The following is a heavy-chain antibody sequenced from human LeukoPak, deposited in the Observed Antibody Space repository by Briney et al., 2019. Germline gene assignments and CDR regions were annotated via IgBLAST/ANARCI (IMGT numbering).Heavy chain of an antibody. D-gene: IGHD2-2*01. J-gene: IGHJ5*02. CDR2: MNPNSGNT. CDR1: GYTFTSYD. V-gene: IGHV1-8*01. Sequence: ASVKVSCKASGYTFTSYDINWVRQATGQGLGWMGWMNPNSGNTGYAQKFQGRVTMTRNTSISTAYMELSSLRSEDTAVYYCARGARVGTSFWFDPWGQGTLVTDSS. CDR3: ARGARVGTSFWFDP.